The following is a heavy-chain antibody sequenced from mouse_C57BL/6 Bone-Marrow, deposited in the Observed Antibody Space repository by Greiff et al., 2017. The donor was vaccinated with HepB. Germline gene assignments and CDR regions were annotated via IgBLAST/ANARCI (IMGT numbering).Heavy chain of an antibody. D-gene: IGHD1-1*01. Sequence: QVQLQQSGPELVKPGASVKLSCKASGYTFTSYDINWVKQRPGQGLEWIGWIYPRDGSTKYNEKFKGKATLTVDTSSSTAYMELHSLTSEDSAVYFCARSITTVVPYFDYWGQGTTLTVSS. J-gene: IGHJ2*01. CDR2: IYPRDGST. CDR1: GYTFTSYD. V-gene: IGHV1-85*01. CDR3: ARSITTVVPYFDY.